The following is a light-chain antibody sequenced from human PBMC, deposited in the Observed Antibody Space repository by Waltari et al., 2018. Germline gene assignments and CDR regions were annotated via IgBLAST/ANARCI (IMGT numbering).Light chain of an antibody. Sequence: QSMLTQPPSVSGAPGPRVPIPCPGSSSTIGAGHYVHWYQVFPGTGPKLLIYGNNNRPSGVPDRFSGSKSGTSASLTITGLQAEDEADYYCHSFDTSLSDGVVFGGGTKVTVL. CDR1: SSTIGAGHY. J-gene: IGLJ3*02. CDR2: GNN. V-gene: IGLV1-40*01. CDR3: HSFDTSLSDGVV.